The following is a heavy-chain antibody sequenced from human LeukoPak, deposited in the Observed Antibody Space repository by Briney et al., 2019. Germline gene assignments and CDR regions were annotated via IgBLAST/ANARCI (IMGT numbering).Heavy chain of an antibody. D-gene: IGHD6-13*01. CDR1: GFTFTTYW. CDR2: ISSSDSTI. V-gene: IGHV3-48*04. J-gene: IGHJ4*02. Sequence: GGSLRLSCAASGFTFTTYWMNWVRQAPGKGLEWVSYISSSDSTIYYADSVKGRFTISRDNAKNSMYLQMNSLRAEDTAVYYCARDRWSASGSSWYDYWGQGTQVTVSS. CDR3: ARDRWSASGSSWYDY.